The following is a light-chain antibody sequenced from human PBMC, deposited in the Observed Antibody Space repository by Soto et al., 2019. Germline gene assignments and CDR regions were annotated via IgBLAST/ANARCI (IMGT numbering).Light chain of an antibody. CDR1: QNVLYS. CDR2: WAS. J-gene: IGKJ2*01. Sequence: DFVMTQSPDSLAVSLGERATINCKSSQNVLYSLAWYQQKPGQPPKLLIYWASTRESGVPDRFSGSGSGTDFTLTISSLQAEDVEVYYCQQYHSTPPYTFGQRTKLEIK. V-gene: IGKV4-1*01. CDR3: QQYHSTPPYT.